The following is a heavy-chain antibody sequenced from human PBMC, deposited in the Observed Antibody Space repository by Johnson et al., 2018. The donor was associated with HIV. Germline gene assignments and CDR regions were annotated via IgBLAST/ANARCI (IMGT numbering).Heavy chain of an antibody. J-gene: IGHJ3*02. Sequence: VQLVESGGGLVQPGGSLRVSCAASGFTFSRYWMSWVRQAPGKGLEWVANIKQDGSEKYYVDSVKGRFTISRDNAKNSLYLQMNSLRAEDTAVDYGARDSQQYDYVWGSYRLKGDDAFDIWGQGTMVTVSS. V-gene: IGHV3-7*01. CDR1: GFTFSRYW. CDR2: IKQDGSEK. D-gene: IGHD3-16*02. CDR3: ARDSQQYDYVWGSYRLKGDDAFDI.